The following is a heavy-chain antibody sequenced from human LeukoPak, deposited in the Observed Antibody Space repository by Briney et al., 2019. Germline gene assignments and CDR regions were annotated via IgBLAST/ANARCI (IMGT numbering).Heavy chain of an antibody. CDR3: ARDYGGNGPDY. J-gene: IGHJ4*02. Sequence: PGGSLRLSCAASGFTFSDYGMHWVRQAPGKGLDWVAVIWYEGNNKYYGDSVKGRFTISRDNSKNTLYLQMNSLRAEDTAVYYCARDYGGNGPDYWGQGTLVTVSP. D-gene: IGHD4-23*01. V-gene: IGHV3-33*01. CDR2: IWYEGNNK. CDR1: GFTFSDYG.